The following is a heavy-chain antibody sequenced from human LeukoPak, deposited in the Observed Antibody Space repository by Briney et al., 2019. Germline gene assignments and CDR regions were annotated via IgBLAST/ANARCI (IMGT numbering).Heavy chain of an antibody. J-gene: IGHJ4*02. CDR2: ISGSGGST. V-gene: IGHV3-23*01. CDR1: GFTFSSYA. CDR3: AKDPNAPDY. Sequence: GGSLRLYGAASGFTFSSYAMSWVRQAPGKGLEWVSAISGSGGSTYYADSVKVRFTISRDNSKNTLYLQMNSLRAEDTAVYYCAKDPNAPDYWGQGTLVTVSS. D-gene: IGHD2-8*01.